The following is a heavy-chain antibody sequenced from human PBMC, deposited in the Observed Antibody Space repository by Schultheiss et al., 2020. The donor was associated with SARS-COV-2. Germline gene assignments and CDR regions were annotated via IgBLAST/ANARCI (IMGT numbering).Heavy chain of an antibody. V-gene: IGHV4-34*01. Sequence: SQTLSLTCAVYGGSFSGYYWSWIRQPPGKGLEWIGNIYYNGYTYHNPSLKSRVTISVDTSKNQFSLKLSSVTAADTAVYYCARDLGYWGQGTLVTVSS. J-gene: IGHJ4*02. CDR3: ARDLGY. CDR2: IYYNGYT. CDR1: GGSFSGYY.